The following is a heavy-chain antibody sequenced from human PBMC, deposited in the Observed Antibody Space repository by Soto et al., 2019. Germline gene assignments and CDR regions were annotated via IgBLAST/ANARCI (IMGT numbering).Heavy chain of an antibody. J-gene: IGHJ4*02. CDR1: GGTFSSYA. CDR2: IIPIFGTA. D-gene: IGHD4-17*01. Sequence: SVKVSCKASGGTFSSYAISWVRQAPGQGLEWMGGIIPIFGTANYAQKFQGRVTITADESTSTAYMELNSLKSEDTAVYYCSYGANQYFDYWGQGALVTVSS. V-gene: IGHV1-69*13. CDR3: SYGANQYFDY.